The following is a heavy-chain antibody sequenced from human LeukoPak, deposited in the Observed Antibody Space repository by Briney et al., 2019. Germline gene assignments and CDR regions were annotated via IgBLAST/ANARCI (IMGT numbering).Heavy chain of an antibody. D-gene: IGHD3-10*01. CDR3: ANVYGSGSYWLFDY. CDR1: GFTFSSYG. V-gene: IGHV3-23*01. CDR2: ISGSGGST. J-gene: IGHJ4*02. Sequence: GGSLRLSCAASGFTFSSYGMSWVRQAPGKGLEWVSAISGSGGSTYYADSVKGRFTISRDNSKNTLYLQMNSLRAEDTAIYYCANVYGSGSYWLFDYWGQGTLVTVSS.